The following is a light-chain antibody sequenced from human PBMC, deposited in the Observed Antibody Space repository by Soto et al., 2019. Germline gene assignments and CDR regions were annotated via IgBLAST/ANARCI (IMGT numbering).Light chain of an antibody. V-gene: IGLV2-11*01. CDR2: DVS. CDR1: SSDVGGYTY. J-gene: IGLJ3*02. Sequence: QSALTQPRSVSASPGQSVTISCTGASSDVGGYTYVSWYKQNPGKAPKLMIYDVSQRPSGVPGRFSGSKSGNTASLTISGLQAEDEADYYCCSYAGRYTWVFGGGTKVTVL. CDR3: CSYAGRYTWV.